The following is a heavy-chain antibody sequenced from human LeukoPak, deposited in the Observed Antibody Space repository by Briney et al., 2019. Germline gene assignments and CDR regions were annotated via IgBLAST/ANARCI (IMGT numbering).Heavy chain of an antibody. J-gene: IGHJ1*01. D-gene: IGHD3-22*01. CDR2: ISKSSDAT. CDR3: AKDLDSSGSWPAEYFQH. V-gene: IGHV3-23*01. CDR1: GFTFINYA. Sequence: GGSLRLSCAASGFTFINYAMSWVRQAPGKGLEWVSLISKSSDATYYAPSVKGRFTISRDNSKNTLYLQMNSLRAEDTAVYYCAKDLDSSGSWPAEYFQHWGQGTLVTVSS.